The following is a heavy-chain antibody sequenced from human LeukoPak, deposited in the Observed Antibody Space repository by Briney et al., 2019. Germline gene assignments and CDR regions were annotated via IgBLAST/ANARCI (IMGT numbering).Heavy chain of an antibody. V-gene: IGHV3-30-3*01. J-gene: IGHJ5*02. CDR1: GVTFSSYA. CDR2: ISYDGSNK. Sequence: GGSLRLSCAASGVTFSSYAMHWVRQAPGKGLEWVAVISYDGSNKYYADSVKGRFTISRDNSKNTLYLQMNSLRAEDTAVYYCARASSGWPYWFDPWGQGTLVTVSS. CDR3: ARASSGWPYWFDP. D-gene: IGHD6-19*01.